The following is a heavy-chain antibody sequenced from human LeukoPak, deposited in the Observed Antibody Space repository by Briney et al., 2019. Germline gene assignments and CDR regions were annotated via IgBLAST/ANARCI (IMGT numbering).Heavy chain of an antibody. J-gene: IGHJ3*02. CDR3: ATEMSSTWYAAFDI. Sequence: ASVKVSCKASGYTFTGYYMHWVRQAPGQGLEWMGWINPNSGGTNYAQKFQGRVTMTRDTSISTAYMELSRLRSDDTAVYYCATEMSSTWYAAFDIWGQGTMVTVSS. D-gene: IGHD6-13*01. V-gene: IGHV1-2*02. CDR2: INPNSGGT. CDR1: GYTFTGYY.